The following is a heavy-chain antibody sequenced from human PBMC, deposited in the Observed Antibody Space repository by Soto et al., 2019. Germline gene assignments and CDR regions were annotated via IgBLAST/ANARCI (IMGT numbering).Heavy chain of an antibody. CDR3: ARVPAY. CDR1: GGSISRGGYS. CDR2: IYHSGST. V-gene: IGHV4-30-2*01. J-gene: IGHJ4*02. Sequence: QLQLQESGSGLVKPSQTLSLTCAVSGGSISRGGYSWSWLRQPPGKGLEWIGYIYHSGSTYYNPYLKSRVTISVDRSKIPFSPKLSSVTAAATAVYYCARVPAYWGQGTLVTVSS.